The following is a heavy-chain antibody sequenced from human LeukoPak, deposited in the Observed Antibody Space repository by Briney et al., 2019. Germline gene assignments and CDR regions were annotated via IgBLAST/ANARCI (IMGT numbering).Heavy chain of an antibody. V-gene: IGHV3-23*01. Sequence: GGSLRLSCAASRFTFSSYAMSWVRQAPGKGLEWVSAISGSGGSPYYADSVKGRFTISRDNSKNTLYLQMNSLRAEDTAVYYCANPGIGSDIGYWGQGTLVTVSS. CDR2: ISGSGGSP. CDR3: ANPGIGSDIGY. J-gene: IGHJ4*02. CDR1: RFTFSSYA. D-gene: IGHD2-21*02.